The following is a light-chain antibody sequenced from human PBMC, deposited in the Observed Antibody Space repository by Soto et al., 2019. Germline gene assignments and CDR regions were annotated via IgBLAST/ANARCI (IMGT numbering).Light chain of an antibody. CDR3: MQGTHWPPWP. CDR2: KVS. V-gene: IGKV2-30*01. CDR1: QSLLSSDGDTF. Sequence: DVVMTQSPLSLPVTLGQPASISCRSSQSLLSSDGDTFLNWFHRRPGQSPRRLIYKVSNRDSGVPDRFSGSGSGPNFTLAISRGEAEDVGVYYCMQGTHWPPWPFGQGTKVEIK. J-gene: IGKJ1*01.